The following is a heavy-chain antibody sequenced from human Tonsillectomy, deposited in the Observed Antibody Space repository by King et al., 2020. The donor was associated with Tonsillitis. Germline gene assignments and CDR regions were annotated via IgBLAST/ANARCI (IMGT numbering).Heavy chain of an antibody. CDR1: GFTFSSYA. Sequence: VQLVESGGGLVQPGGSLRLSCAASGFTFSSYAMSWLRQAPGKGLEWVSAISGGGGSANYADSVKGRFTISRDNSKNTPYLQMNSLRAEDTAVYFCAKGGLGYCSSTNCYYYFDYWGQGTLVTVSS. J-gene: IGHJ4*02. V-gene: IGHV3-23*04. D-gene: IGHD2-2*03. CDR2: ISGGGGSA. CDR3: AKGGLGYCSSTNCYYYFDY.